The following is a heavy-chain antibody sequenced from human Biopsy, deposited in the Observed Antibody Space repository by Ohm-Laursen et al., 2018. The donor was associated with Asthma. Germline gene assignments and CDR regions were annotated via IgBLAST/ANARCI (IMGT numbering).Heavy chain of an antibody. Sequence: SLRLSCAAPGFTFSSYGMHWVRQAPGKGLEWVAVISYDGSNKYYADSVKGRFTISRDNSKNTLYLQMNSLRTEDTAVYYCAKERYYDFWSGYPIWGQGTMVTVSS. CDR3: AKERYYDFWSGYPI. CDR1: GFTFSSYG. CDR2: ISYDGSNK. J-gene: IGHJ3*02. D-gene: IGHD3-3*01. V-gene: IGHV3-30*18.